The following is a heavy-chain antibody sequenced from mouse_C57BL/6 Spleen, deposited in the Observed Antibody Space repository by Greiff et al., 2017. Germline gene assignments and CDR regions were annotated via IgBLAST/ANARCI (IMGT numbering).Heavy chain of an antibody. Sequence: EVQVVESGGGLVQPGESLKLSCESNEYEFPSHDMSWVRKTPEKRLELVAAINSDGGSTYYQDTMERRFIISRDNTKKTLYLQMSSLRSEDTALYYGARHVGNFAWFAYWGQGTLVTVSA. CDR3: ARHVGNFAWFAY. J-gene: IGHJ3*01. CDR1: EYEFPSHD. CDR2: INSDGGST. D-gene: IGHD2-1*01. V-gene: IGHV5-2*01.